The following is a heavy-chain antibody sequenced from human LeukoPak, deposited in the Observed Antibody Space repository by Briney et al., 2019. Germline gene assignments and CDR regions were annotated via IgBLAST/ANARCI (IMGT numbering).Heavy chain of an antibody. V-gene: IGHV4-34*01. CDR1: GGSFSGYQ. CDR2: INHSGST. CDR3: ASIAVAGSD. D-gene: IGHD6-19*01. Sequence: SETLSLTCAVYGGSFSGYQWSWIRQPPGKGLEWIGEINHSGSTNYNPSLKSRVTISVDTSKNQFSLKLSSVTAADTAVYYCASIAVAGSDWGQGTLVTVSS. J-gene: IGHJ4*02.